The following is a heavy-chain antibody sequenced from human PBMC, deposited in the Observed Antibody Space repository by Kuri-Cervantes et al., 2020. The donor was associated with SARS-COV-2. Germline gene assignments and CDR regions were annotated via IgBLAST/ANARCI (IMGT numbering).Heavy chain of an antibody. CDR2: IIPIFGTA. Sequence: SVKVSCKASGGTFSSYAISWVRQAPGQGLEWMGGIIPIFGTANYAQKFQGRVTITADESTSTAYMELSSLRSEDTAVYYCATVELALGPDYDYSGMDVWAQGTTVTVSS. CDR3: ATVELALGPDYDYSGMDV. CDR1: GGTFSSYA. D-gene: IGHD3-16*01. V-gene: IGHV1-69*13. J-gene: IGHJ6*02.